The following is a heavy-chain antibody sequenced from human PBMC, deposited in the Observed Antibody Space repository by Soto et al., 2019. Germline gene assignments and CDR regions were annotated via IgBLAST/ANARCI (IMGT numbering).Heavy chain of an antibody. CDR1: GFTFSSYE. D-gene: IGHD3-22*01. CDR3: ARGDDSSGNYKGHALDS. J-gene: IGHJ3*02. V-gene: IGHV3-48*03. CDR2: IRSSGSTI. Sequence: GGTLRLSCAASGFTFSSYEMNWTRQAPGKGLVWDSYIRSSGSTIYYADSVKGRFTISRVNAKNSLYLQMNSLRAEDTAVYYCARGDDSSGNYKGHALDSWGQGTMVTVSS.